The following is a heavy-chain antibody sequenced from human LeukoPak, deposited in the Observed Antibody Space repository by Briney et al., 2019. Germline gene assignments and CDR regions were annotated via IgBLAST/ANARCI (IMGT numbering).Heavy chain of an antibody. Sequence: SVKVSCKASGGTFSSYAISWVRQAPGQGLEWMGGIIPIFGTANYAQKFQGRVTITADESTSTAYMELSSLRSEDTAVYYCAREGRYSGYGTDYWGQGTLVTVSS. CDR2: IIPIFGTA. D-gene: IGHD5-12*01. CDR3: AREGRYSGYGTDY. J-gene: IGHJ4*02. CDR1: GGTFSSYA. V-gene: IGHV1-69*13.